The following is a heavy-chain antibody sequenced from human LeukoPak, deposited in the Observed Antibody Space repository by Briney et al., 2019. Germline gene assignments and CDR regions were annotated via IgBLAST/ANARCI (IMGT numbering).Heavy chain of an antibody. CDR3: ARRPHYYDSSGYPLDY. CDR1: GYTFTGYY. D-gene: IGHD3-22*01. V-gene: IGHV1-2*02. J-gene: IGHJ4*02. CDR2: INPNSGGT. Sequence: SVKVSCKASGYTFTGYYMHWVRQAPGQGPEWMGWINPNSGGTNYAQKFQGRVTMTRDTSISTAYMELSRLRSDDTAVYYCARRPHYYDSSGYPLDYWGQGTLVTVSS.